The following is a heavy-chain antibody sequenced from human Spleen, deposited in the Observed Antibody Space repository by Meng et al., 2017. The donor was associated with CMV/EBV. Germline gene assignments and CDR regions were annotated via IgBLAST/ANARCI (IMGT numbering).Heavy chain of an antibody. J-gene: IGHJ6*02. CDR1: GFTFSAYW. CDR2: IDSDGSVT. D-gene: IGHD2-15*01. CDR3: ARDQRDCSGGSCYNQFYYGMDV. Sequence: GESLKISCAASGFTFSAYWMHWVRQVPGRGPVWVSRIDSDGSVTSYADSVKGRFTISRDNAKNTLYLQMNSLRAEDTAVYYCARDQRDCSGGSCYNQFYYGMDVWGQGTTVTVSS. V-gene: IGHV3-74*01.